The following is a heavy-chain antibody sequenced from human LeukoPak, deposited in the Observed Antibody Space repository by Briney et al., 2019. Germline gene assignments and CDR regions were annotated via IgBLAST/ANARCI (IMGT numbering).Heavy chain of an antibody. Sequence: GGSLRLSCAACGFTVRNNYMSWVRQAPGKGLEWVSLIYSGGSTYYADSVKGRFTISRDNSKNTLYLQMNSPRADDTAVYYCASYSSLDYWGQGTLVTVSS. CDR2: IYSGGST. CDR1: GFTVRNNY. V-gene: IGHV3-53*01. J-gene: IGHJ4*02. CDR3: ASYSSLDY. D-gene: IGHD3-22*01.